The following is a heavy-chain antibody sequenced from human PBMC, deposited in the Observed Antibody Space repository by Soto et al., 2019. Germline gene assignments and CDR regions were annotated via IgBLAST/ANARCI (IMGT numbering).Heavy chain of an antibody. D-gene: IGHD2-15*01. CDR2: INSDGTGT. J-gene: IGHJ4*02. V-gene: IGHV3-74*01. Sequence: EVQLVESGGDLVQPGGSLRLSCAASGFTFSRYWMHWVRQDSGKGLVWVSCINSDGTGTRYADSVKGRFTVSRDNAKNTRFLEMNSVRAGETAVYYCARGSDGYGTTKAYWVKGTLVTVSS. CDR3: ARGSDGYGTTKAY. CDR1: GFTFSRYW.